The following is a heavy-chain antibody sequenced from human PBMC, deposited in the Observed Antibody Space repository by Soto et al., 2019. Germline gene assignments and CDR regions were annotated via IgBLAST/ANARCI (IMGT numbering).Heavy chain of an antibody. V-gene: IGHV1-69*08. CDR2: IIPIFGIA. CDR1: GGTFSRYS. CDR3: AREDRDRETGLVPAAIDGMDV. D-gene: IGHD2-2*01. J-gene: IGHJ6*02. Sequence: QVQLVQSGAEVKKPGSSVKVSCKASGGTFSRYSITWVRQAPGHGLEWIGRIIPIFGIASYAQKFQGRVTSTADESTSPAYMELSSLRSDATAVYYCAREDRDRETGLVPAAIDGMDVWGQGTTVTVSS.